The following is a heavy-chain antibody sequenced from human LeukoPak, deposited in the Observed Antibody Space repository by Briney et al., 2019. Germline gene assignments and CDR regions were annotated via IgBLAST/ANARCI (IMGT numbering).Heavy chain of an antibody. CDR2: IKPDGSER. CDR3: ARKVWENDY. J-gene: IGHJ4*02. D-gene: IGHD3-16*01. Sequence: AGGFLRLPCAASGITFNSHWMSWVRQAPGKGLQWVASIKPDGSERKYVDSVKGRFTISRDNADNSLYLQMASLRAEDTALYYCARKVWENDYWGQGTLVTVSS. CDR1: GITFNSHW. V-gene: IGHV3-7*01.